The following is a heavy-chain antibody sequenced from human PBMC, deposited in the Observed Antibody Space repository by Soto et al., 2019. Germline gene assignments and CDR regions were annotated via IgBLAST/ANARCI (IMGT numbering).Heavy chain of an antibody. CDR3: ATAVYCRSASCSNWFDP. J-gene: IGHJ5*02. Sequence: SETLSLTCTGSGGSISSADYYWSWIRQPPGKGLEWIGYIYYSGSTYYNPSLKSRVTNSLDTSKSQFSLKLSSVTAADTAVYYCATAVYCRSASCSNWFDPWGQGTLVTVSS. CDR1: GGSISSADYY. V-gene: IGHV4-30-4*01. CDR2: IYYSGST. D-gene: IGHD2-2*01.